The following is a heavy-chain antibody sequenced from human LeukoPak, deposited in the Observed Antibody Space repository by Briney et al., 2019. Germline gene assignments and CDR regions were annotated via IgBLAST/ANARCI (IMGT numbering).Heavy chain of an antibody. Sequence: PSETLSLTCNVSGGSINYYWNWIRQAPGKRLEWLGYIHYNGVTDYNPSLGSRVRMSVDTSNNHLSLRLTSVTAADTAVYYCARGEGVFDYWGQGTLVTVSS. CDR1: GGSINYY. CDR2: IHYNGVT. J-gene: IGHJ4*02. CDR3: ARGEGVFDY. V-gene: IGHV4-59*01.